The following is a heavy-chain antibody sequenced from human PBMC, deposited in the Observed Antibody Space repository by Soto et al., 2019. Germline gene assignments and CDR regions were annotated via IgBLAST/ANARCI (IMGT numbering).Heavy chain of an antibody. CDR2: LSSSSSTH. J-gene: IGHJ4*02. V-gene: IGHV3-48*04. CDR3: VQGGAARPDY. Sequence: EVQLVESGGDLVQPGGSLRLSCAASGFTFRDYGMNWVRQAPGKGLQWVAYLSSSSSTHSYADVVKGRFTISRDNAKNSLYLQMNSLRAEDAAVYYCVQGGAARPDYWGQGTLVTVSS. CDR1: GFTFRDYG. D-gene: IGHD3-16*01.